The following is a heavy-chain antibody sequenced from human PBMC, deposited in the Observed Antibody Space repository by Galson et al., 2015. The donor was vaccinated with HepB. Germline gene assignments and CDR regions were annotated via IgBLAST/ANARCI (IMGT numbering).Heavy chain of an antibody. Sequence: SLRLSCAASGFTLSSFDMHWVRQAPGKGLGWVAFVAYDGGNKYYADSVKGRFTISRDNSKNTLYLQMNSLRAEDTAVYYCAREAQSRRGANWFDPWGQGTLVTVSS. J-gene: IGHJ5*02. CDR2: VAYDGGNK. CDR1: GFTLSSFD. D-gene: IGHD2-2*01. CDR3: AREAQSRRGANWFDP. V-gene: IGHV3-33*05.